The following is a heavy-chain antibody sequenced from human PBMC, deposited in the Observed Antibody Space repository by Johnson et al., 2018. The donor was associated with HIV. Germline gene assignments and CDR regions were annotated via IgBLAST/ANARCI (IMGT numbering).Heavy chain of an antibody. CDR3: ARETDIAPYSGSYPTQAFDI. Sequence: QVQLVESGGNLVKPGGSLRLSCAASGFTFSDYYMSWIRQAPGKGLEWISYISSSGSIGYADSVKGRFTISRDNAKNSLYLQVNSLRAEDTAVYYCARETDIAPYSGSYPTQAFDIWGQGTMVTVSS. CDR2: ISSSGSI. J-gene: IGHJ3*02. CDR1: GFTFSDYY. D-gene: IGHD1-26*01. V-gene: IGHV3-11*04.